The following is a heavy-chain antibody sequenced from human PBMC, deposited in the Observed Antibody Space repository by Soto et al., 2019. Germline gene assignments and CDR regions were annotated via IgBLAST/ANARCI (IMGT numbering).Heavy chain of an antibody. D-gene: IGHD6-19*01. J-gene: IGHJ4*02. CDR3: ARAQFIMAGLFDY. Sequence: SETLSLTCSVSGGSISSADHLWSWIRQPPGKGLEWIGYIHYGGSTYHNASLKSRISMSVDTSKNQFSLKLSSVTAADTAVYYCARAQFIMAGLFDYWGQGTLVTVSS. CDR2: IHYGGST. V-gene: IGHV4-30-4*01. CDR1: GGSISSADHL.